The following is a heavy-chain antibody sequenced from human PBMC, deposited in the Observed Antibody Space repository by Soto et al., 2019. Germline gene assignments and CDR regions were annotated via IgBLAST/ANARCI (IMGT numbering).Heavy chain of an antibody. J-gene: IGHJ4*02. Sequence: VQLVESGGGVVQPGRSLRLSCAASGFTFSSYGMHWVRQAPGKGLEWVAVISYDGSNKYYADSVKGRFTISRDNSKNTLYLQMNSLRAEDTAVYYCAKDLIYDYVWGSSDYWGQGTLVTVSS. V-gene: IGHV3-30*18. CDR2: ISYDGSNK. CDR1: GFTFSSYG. D-gene: IGHD3-16*01. CDR3: AKDLIYDYVWGSSDY.